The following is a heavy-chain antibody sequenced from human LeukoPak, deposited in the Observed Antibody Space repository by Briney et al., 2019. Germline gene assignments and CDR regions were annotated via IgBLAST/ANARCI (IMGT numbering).Heavy chain of an antibody. J-gene: IGHJ4*02. CDR3: ARDKSSSTNLLDY. CDR1: GFTFSSYG. D-gene: IGHD2-2*01. CDR2: IWYDGSNK. V-gene: IGHV3-33*01. Sequence: GWSLRLSCAASGFTFSSYGMHWVRQAPGKGLEGVAVIWYDGSNKYYADSLKGRFTISRDNSKNTLYLQMNSLRAEDTAVYYCARDKSSSTNLLDYWGQGTLVTVSS.